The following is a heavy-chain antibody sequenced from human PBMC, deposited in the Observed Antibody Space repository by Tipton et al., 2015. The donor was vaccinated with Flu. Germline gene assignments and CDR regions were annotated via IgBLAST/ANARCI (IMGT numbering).Heavy chain of an antibody. D-gene: IGHD2/OR15-2a*01. CDR1: GGSFSSYY. J-gene: IGHJ4*02. CDR3: AGDDFPSVPSYDFDF. Sequence: TLSLTCTVSGGSFSSYYWSWIRQPAGKGLEWIGGIYSGGNTNYNPSLKSRVSMSVDTSKNQFSLKLRSATAADTAMYFCAGDDFPSVPSYDFDFWGPRALVTVAS. V-gene: IGHV4-4*07. CDR2: IYSGGNT.